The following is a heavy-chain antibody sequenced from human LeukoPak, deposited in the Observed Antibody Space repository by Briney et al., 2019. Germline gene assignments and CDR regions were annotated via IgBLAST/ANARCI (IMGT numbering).Heavy chain of an antibody. CDR1: GGSISSYY. J-gene: IGHJ5*02. V-gene: IGHV4-59*01. CDR3: ARRRGIAVAGTGKVYNWFDP. Sequence: NPSETLSLTCTVSGGSISSYYWSWIRQPPGKGLEWIGYIYYSGYTNYNPSLKSRVTISVDTSKNQFSLKLSSVTAADTAVYYCARRRGIAVAGTGKVYNWFDPWGQGTLVTVSS. D-gene: IGHD6-19*01. CDR2: IYYSGYT.